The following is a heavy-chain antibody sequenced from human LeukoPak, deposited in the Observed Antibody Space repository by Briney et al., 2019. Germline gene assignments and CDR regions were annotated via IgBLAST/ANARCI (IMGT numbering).Heavy chain of an antibody. V-gene: IGHV4-39*01. Sequence: SVTLSLTCTVSGGSISSSSYYWGWIRQPPGKGLEWIGSIYYSGSTYYNPSLKSRVTISVDTSKNQFSLKLSSVTAADTAVYYCARHFGYCSGGSCYSSTPFDYWGQGTLVTVSS. CDR2: IYYSGST. J-gene: IGHJ4*02. CDR1: GGSISSSSYY. D-gene: IGHD2-15*01. CDR3: ARHFGYCSGGSCYSSTPFDY.